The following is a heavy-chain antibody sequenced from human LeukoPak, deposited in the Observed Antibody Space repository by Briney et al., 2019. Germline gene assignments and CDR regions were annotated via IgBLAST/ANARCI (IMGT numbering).Heavy chain of an antibody. D-gene: IGHD3-22*01. Sequence: SETLSLTCTVSGGSISSYYWSWIRQPPGKGLEWIGYIYYSGSTNYNPSLKSRVTISLDTSKNQFSLKLSSVTAADTAVYYCARDSSADSSGYSSDAFDIWGQGTMVTVSS. CDR1: GGSISSYY. V-gene: IGHV4-59*12. CDR3: ARDSSADSSGYSSDAFDI. J-gene: IGHJ3*02. CDR2: IYYSGST.